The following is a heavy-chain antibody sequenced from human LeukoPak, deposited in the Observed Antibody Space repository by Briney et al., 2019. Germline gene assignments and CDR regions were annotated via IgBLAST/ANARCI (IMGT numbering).Heavy chain of an antibody. CDR1: EFYW. J-gene: IGHJ4*02. V-gene: IGHV3-74*01. CDR3: ARVPIEATGTSFDY. D-gene: IGHD6-13*01. Sequence: GGSLRLSCAASEFYWMHWVRQAPGKGLVWVSRINPDGSVTSYADSVKGRFTISRDNAMNTLYLQMNSLRAEDTAVYYCARVPIEATGTSFDYWGQGTLVTVSS. CDR2: INPDGSVT.